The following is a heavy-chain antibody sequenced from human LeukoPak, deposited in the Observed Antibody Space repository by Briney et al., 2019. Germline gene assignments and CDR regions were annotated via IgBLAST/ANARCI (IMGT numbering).Heavy chain of an antibody. CDR2: THYSGST. Sequence: SETLSLTCTVSGGSISSYYWGWIRQPPGKGLEWIGYTHYSGSTKYNPSLKSRLTISVDSSKNQFSLRLSSVTAADTAVYFCARGAAGTGAADYWGQGTLVTVSP. J-gene: IGHJ4*02. D-gene: IGHD6-13*01. CDR1: GGSISSYY. CDR3: ARGAAGTGAADY. V-gene: IGHV4-59*01.